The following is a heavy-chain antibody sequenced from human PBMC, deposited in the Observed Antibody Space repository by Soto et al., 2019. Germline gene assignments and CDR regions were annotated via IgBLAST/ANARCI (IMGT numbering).Heavy chain of an antibody. Sequence: QITLKESGPTLVKPTQTLTLTCTFSGFSLSTIGVGVGWIRQPPGKALEWLALIYWDDDKRYSPSLKSRLTITTDITKTQVVLTMTNMAPVNTAAYYGADRPYDSRGFYYDWRQGILVTVSS. CDR3: ADRPYDSRGFYYD. J-gene: IGHJ4*02. V-gene: IGHV2-5*02. D-gene: IGHD3-22*01. CDR2: IYWDDDK. CDR1: GFSLSTIGVG.